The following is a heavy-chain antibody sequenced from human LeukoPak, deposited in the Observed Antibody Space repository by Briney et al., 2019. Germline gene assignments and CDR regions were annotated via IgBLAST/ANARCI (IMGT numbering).Heavy chain of an antibody. D-gene: IGHD3-22*01. CDR3: ARSLGSSGYQDY. J-gene: IGHJ4*02. Sequence: PGGSLRLSCAASGFTFSSYWMHWVRQAPGKGLVWVSRINSDGSSTSYADSVKDRFTISRDNAKNTVYLQMNSLRAEDTAVYYCARSLGSSGYQDYWGQGTLVTVSS. CDR2: INSDGSST. CDR1: GFTFSSYW. V-gene: IGHV3-74*01.